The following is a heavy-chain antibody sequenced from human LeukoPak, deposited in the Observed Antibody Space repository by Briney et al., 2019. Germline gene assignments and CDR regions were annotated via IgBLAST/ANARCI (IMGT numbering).Heavy chain of an antibody. Sequence: SSETLSRTCIVSAGSSSSGDYDWSWIRQPPGKGLEWIRNSNHSGSTYYKPSLKSRVTISVDRSKNHFSLNLSYVTAADTAVYYCAREEGGAAGKGFDYWGQGTPVTVSS. D-gene: IGHD6-13*01. J-gene: IGHJ4*02. CDR1: AGSSSSGDYD. CDR3: AREEGGAAGKGFDY. CDR2: SNHSGST. V-gene: IGHV4-30-2*01.